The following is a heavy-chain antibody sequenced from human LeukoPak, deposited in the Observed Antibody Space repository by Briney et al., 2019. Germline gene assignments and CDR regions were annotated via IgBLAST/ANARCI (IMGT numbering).Heavy chain of an antibody. Sequence: PGGSLRLSCAASGFTFSSYAMSWVRQAPGKGLEWVSAISGSGGSTYYADSVKGRFTISRDNSKNTLYLQMNSLRAEDTAVYYCAKTPGSAVVVVAATRTFDYWGQGTLVTVSS. V-gene: IGHV3-23*01. J-gene: IGHJ4*02. D-gene: IGHD2-15*01. CDR2: ISGSGGST. CDR1: GFTFSSYA. CDR3: AKTPGSAVVVVAATRTFDY.